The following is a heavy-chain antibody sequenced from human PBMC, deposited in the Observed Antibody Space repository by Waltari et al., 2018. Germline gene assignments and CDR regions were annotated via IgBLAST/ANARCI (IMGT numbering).Heavy chain of an antibody. CDR2: IWYDGSNK. V-gene: IGHV3-33*01. CDR3: AREGYSSSSSHLPGPLDY. Sequence: QVQLVESGGGVVQPGRSLRLSCAASGFTFSSYGMHWVRQAPGKGLEWVAVIWYDGSNKYYADSGKGRFTISRDNSKNTLYLQINSLRAEDTAVYYCAREGYSSSSSHLPGPLDYWGQGTLVTVSS. CDR1: GFTFSSYG. D-gene: IGHD6-6*01. J-gene: IGHJ4*02.